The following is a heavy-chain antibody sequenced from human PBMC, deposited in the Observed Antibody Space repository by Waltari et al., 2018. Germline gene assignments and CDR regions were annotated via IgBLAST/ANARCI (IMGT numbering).Heavy chain of an antibody. J-gene: IGHJ4*02. CDR3: ARSGVAVAGSYFDY. Sequence: QVQLVQSGPEVKKPGSSVKVSCRGSGGIFRSQAINWVRQAPGQGLEWMGRSVPIVGLVNYAKKFQGRVSITADKFTSIAYMELSGLRSEDTAVYYCARSGVAVAGSYFDYWGQGALVTVSS. D-gene: IGHD6-19*01. V-gene: IGHV1-69*04. CDR1: GGIFRSQA. CDR2: SVPIVGLV.